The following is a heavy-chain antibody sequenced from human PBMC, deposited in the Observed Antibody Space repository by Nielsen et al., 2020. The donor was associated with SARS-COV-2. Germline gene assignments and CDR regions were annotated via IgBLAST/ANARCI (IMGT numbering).Heavy chain of an antibody. Sequence: GESLKISCKGSGYSFTSYWIGWVRQMPGKGLEWMGIIYPGDSGTRYSPSFQGQVTISADKSISTAYLQWSSLKASDTAMYYCARHGRFGGPLYWYFDLWGRGTLVTVSS. CDR1: GYSFTSYW. J-gene: IGHJ2*01. CDR3: ARHGRFGGPLYWYFDL. CDR2: IYPGDSGT. D-gene: IGHD4-23*01. V-gene: IGHV5-51*01.